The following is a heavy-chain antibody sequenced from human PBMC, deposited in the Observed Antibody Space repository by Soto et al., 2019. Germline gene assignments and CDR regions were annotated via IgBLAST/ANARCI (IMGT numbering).Heavy chain of an antibody. D-gene: IGHD6-13*01. CDR3: ATEKIAAAGTGDY. J-gene: IGHJ4*02. CDR2: ISSSSSYI. CDR1: GFTFSSYS. Sequence: EVQLVESGGGLVKPGGSLRLSCAASGFTFSSYSMNWVRQAPGKGLEWVSSISSSSSYIYYADSVKGRFTISRDNAKNSLYLQMNSLRAEDTAMYYCATEKIAAAGTGDYWGQGTLVTVSS. V-gene: IGHV3-21*01.